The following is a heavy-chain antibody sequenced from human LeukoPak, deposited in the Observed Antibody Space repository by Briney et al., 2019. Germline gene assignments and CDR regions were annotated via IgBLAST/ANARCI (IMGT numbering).Heavy chain of an antibody. CDR2: INPNSGGT. J-gene: IGHJ5*02. D-gene: IGHD3-10*01. Sequence: GASVKVSCKTSGYTFTGYYMHWVRQAPGQGLEWMGWINPNSGGTNYAQKFQGRVTMTEDTSTDTAYMELSSLRSEDTAVYYCATAVLLWFGELIQGRWFDPWGQGTLVTVSS. CDR1: GYTFTGYY. CDR3: ATAVLLWFGELIQGRWFDP. V-gene: IGHV1-2*02.